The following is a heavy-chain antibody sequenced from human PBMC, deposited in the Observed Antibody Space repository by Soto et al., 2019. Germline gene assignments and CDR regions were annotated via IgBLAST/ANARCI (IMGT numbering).Heavy chain of an antibody. CDR2: INAGNGNT. J-gene: IGHJ3*02. V-gene: IGHV1-3*01. CDR3: ARPERQWLVRDAFDI. CDR1: GYTFTSYA. Sequence: ASVKVSCKASGYTFTSYAMHWVRQAPGQRLEWMGWINAGNGNTKYSQKFQGRVTITRDTSASTAYMELSSLRSEDTAVYYCARPERQWLVRDAFDIWGQGTMVTVS. D-gene: IGHD6-19*01.